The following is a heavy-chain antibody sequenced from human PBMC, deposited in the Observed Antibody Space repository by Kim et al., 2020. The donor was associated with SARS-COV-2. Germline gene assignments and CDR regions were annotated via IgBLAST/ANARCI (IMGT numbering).Heavy chain of an antibody. CDR2: MSYDGAKR. CDR1: GFTFSSST. V-gene: IGHV3-30*04. CDR3: ARDGMSRSSEPNDY. Sequence: GGSLRLSCAASGFTFSSSTMHWVRQAPGKGLEWVAVMSYDGAKRYYADSVEGRFTISRDNSKNILYMQMNSLRAEDTAVYYCARDGMSRSSEPNDYWHQG. D-gene: IGHD6-13*01. J-gene: IGHJ4*02.